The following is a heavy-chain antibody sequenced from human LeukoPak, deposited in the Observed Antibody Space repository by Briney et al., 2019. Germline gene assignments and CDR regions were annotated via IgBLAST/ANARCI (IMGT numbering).Heavy chain of an antibody. V-gene: IGHV1-18*01. CDR2: ISAYNGNT. J-gene: IGHJ5*02. Sequence: GASVKASCKASGYTFTSYGISLARQAPGQGLELKGWISAYNGNTNYAQKLQGRVTMTTNTSTSTAYMELRSLRSDDTAVYYCARGPPIVATIDSGWFDPWGQGTLVTVSS. CDR1: GYTFTSYG. D-gene: IGHD5-12*01. CDR3: ARGPPIVATIDSGWFDP.